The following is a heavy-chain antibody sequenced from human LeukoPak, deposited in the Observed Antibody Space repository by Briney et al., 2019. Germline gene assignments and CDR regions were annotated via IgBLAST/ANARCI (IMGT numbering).Heavy chain of an antibody. J-gene: IGHJ5*02. Sequence: PGGSLRLSCAASGFTFSDYYMSWIRQAPGKGLEWVSYISSSGSTMYYTDSVKGRFTISRDNSKNTLYLQMKSLRVEDTALYHCAKMGGVSESNARTFDPWGQGTLVTVSS. CDR3: AKMGGVSESNARTFDP. CDR1: GFTFSDYY. V-gene: IGHV3-11*01. CDR2: ISSSGSTM. D-gene: IGHD3-16*01.